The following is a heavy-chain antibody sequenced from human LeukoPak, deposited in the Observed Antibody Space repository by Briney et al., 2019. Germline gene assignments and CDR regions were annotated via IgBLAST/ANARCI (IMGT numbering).Heavy chain of an antibody. V-gene: IGHV4-61*01. CDR1: GGSVTSDSDY. Sequence: SENLSLTCSVSGGSVTSDSDYWSWIRQPPGKGLEWIGYLHYTGSTNYNPSLKSRVTISVDTTKNQFSLKLSSVTAADTAVYYCAREQRSTYYYGSGSLSAFDYWGQGTLVTVSS. CDR2: LHYTGST. D-gene: IGHD3-10*01. CDR3: AREQRSTYYYGSGSLSAFDY. J-gene: IGHJ4*02.